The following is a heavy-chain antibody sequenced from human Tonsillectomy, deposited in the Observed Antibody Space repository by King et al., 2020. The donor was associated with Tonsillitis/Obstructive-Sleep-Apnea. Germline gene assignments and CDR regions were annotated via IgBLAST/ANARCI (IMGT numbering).Heavy chain of an antibody. J-gene: IGHJ4*02. V-gene: IGHV7-4-1*02. CDR3: ARDASYSEYDSDPLVS. CDR1: GYTFSSYA. D-gene: IGHD5-12*01. CDR2: INTKTGNP. Sequence: QLVQSGSELKKPGASVKVSCKTSGYTFSSYAMNWVRQAPGQGLEWMGWINTKTGNPTYARSFTGRFVFSLDTSVSTAYLQISSLRAEDTAVYYCARDASYSEYDSDPLVSWGQGTVVTVSS.